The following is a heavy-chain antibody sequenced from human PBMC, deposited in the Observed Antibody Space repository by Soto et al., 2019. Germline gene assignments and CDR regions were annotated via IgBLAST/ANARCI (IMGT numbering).Heavy chain of an antibody. D-gene: IGHD6-13*01. CDR1: GFTFSSYA. Sequence: EVQLLESGGGLVQPGGSLRLSCAASGFTFSSYAMSWVRQAPGKGLEWVSAISGSGGSTYYADSVKGRFTISRDNSKNTLYLQMNSLRAEDTAVYYCASTVSSWYRDYYYYGMDVSGQGTTVTVSS. J-gene: IGHJ6*02. V-gene: IGHV3-23*01. CDR2: ISGSGGST. CDR3: ASTVSSWYRDYYYYGMDV.